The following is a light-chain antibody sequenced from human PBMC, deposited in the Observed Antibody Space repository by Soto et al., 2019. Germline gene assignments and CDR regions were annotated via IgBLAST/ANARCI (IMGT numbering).Light chain of an antibody. CDR3: SSYATGSTLYV. Sequence: QSVLTQPASVSGSPGQSITISCTGSSNDVGAYKYVSWYQQYPGKAPKLIIFEVSNRPSGVSNRFSGSKSGNTASLTIAGRQAEDEADYHCSSYATGSTLYVFGGGTKVTVL. J-gene: IGLJ1*01. CDR1: SNDVGAYKY. CDR2: EVS. V-gene: IGLV2-14*01.